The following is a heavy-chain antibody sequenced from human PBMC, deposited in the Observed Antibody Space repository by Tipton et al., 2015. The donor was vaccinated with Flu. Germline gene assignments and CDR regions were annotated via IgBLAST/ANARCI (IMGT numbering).Heavy chain of an antibody. CDR3: ARDASTMVTQTEYFQH. CDR2: IYSDVSST. V-gene: IGHV3-74*01. D-gene: IGHD4-17*01. J-gene: IGHJ1*01. Sequence: GSLRLSCAASGFTFTTYWMHWVRQAPGKGLVWVSRIYSDVSSTRYADSVKGRFTISRDNAKNTLYLQMNSLRAEDTGVYYCARDASTMVTQTEYFQHWGQGTLVTVSS. CDR1: GFTFTTYW.